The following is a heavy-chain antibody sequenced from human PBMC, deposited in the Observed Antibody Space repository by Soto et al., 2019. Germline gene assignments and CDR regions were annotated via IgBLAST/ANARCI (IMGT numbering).Heavy chain of an antibody. Sequence: GGSLRLSCAASGLTFRSYGRHWVRQAPGKGLVWVSRINPDGSVAKYVDSVKGRFTISKDHAKNSLYLQMNSLRVEDTALYYCASLDTARVETAGYWGQGTLVTVSS. D-gene: IGHD5-18*01. CDR1: GLTFRSYG. V-gene: IGHV3-74*03. J-gene: IGHJ4*02. CDR3: ASLDTARVETAGY. CDR2: INPDGSVA.